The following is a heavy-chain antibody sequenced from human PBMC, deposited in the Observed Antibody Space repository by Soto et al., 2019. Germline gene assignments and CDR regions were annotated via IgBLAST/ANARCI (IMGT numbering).Heavy chain of an antibody. CDR3: ARIYCTTTPSDSWFDP. D-gene: IGHD1-26*01. J-gene: IGHJ5*02. Sequence: GESLKIPCTGFGYTFTTFWISWVRQMPGKGLEWMGRIDPRDSYVTYSPSFEVRVTISPDKSISTAYLQCGSLKASDTAMYYCARIYCTTTPSDSWFDPWGQGTLVTVSS. V-gene: IGHV5-10-1*01. CDR2: IDPRDSYV. CDR1: GYTFTTFW.